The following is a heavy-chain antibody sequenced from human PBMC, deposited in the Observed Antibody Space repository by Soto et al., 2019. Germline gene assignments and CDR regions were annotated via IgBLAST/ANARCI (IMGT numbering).Heavy chain of an antibody. CDR2: ITGNARST. CDR3: APTPYHYYCMDV. V-gene: IGHV3-23*01. CDR1: GFTFSSYA. J-gene: IGHJ6*04. Sequence: GGSLRLSCAASGFTFSSYAMSWVRQAPGKGLEWVSGITGNARSTYYADSVKGRFTISRDNSKNTLYLQMNSLTGADTAVYYCAPTPYHYYCMDVWGKGTTVSVFS.